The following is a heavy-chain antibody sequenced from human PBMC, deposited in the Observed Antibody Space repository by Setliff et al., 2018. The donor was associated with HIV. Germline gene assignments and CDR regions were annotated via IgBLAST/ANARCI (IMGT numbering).Heavy chain of an antibody. D-gene: IGHD1-26*01. CDR3: ARDPTVGSPDYFDF. CDR1: GFTFSNYV. J-gene: IGHJ4*02. Sequence: GGSLRLSCAASGFTFSNYVINWVRQAPGKGLEWISGISGSGVNSYYADSVKGRFTISRDNSRSTVYVQMNSLRAEDTAVYYCARDPTVGSPDYFDFWGQGTLVTVSS. CDR2: ISGSGVNS. V-gene: IGHV3-23*01.